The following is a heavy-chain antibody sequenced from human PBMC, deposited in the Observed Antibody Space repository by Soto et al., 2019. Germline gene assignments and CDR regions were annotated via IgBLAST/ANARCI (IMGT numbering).Heavy chain of an antibody. D-gene: IGHD6-6*01. V-gene: IGHV1-2*02. CDR1: GYTFTGYY. CDR3: AREFRAARRLVPNWFDP. Sequence: QVRLVQAGAEVKKPGASVKVSCKAAGYTFTGYYMHWVRQAPGQGLEWMGWINPNSGGTNYAQKFQGRVTMTRDTSISTAYMELSRLRSDDTAVYYCAREFRAARRLVPNWFDPWGQGTLVTVSS. J-gene: IGHJ5*02. CDR2: INPNSGGT.